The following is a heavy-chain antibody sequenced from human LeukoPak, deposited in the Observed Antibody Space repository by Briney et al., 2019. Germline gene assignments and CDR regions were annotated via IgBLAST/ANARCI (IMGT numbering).Heavy chain of an antibody. D-gene: IGHD1-26*01. CDR1: GFTFSSYA. V-gene: IGHV3-30*04. CDR2: ISYDGSNK. CDR3: ARRIETPTTGALDV. J-gene: IGHJ3*01. Sequence: AGRSLRLSCAASGFTFSSYAIHWVRQAPGKGLEWMAVISYDGSNKYYADSVKGRFTISRDNSKNTLYLQMNSLRPEDTAVYYCARRIETPTTGALDVWGQGTRVIVSS.